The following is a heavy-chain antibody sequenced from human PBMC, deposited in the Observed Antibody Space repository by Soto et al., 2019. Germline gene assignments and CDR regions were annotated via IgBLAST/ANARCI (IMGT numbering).Heavy chain of an antibody. J-gene: IGHJ4*02. V-gene: IGHV4-30-2*01. CDR2: IFKSGST. CDR1: GGSISSGGYS. Sequence: QLQLQESGSGLVKPSQTLSLTCAVSGGSISSGGYSWSWIRQPPGKGLEWIGYIFKSGSTYYHPSLKSRVTISIDRSKPQFSLKLSSLTAADTAVYYCARVPDYWGQGTLVTVSS. CDR3: ARVPDY.